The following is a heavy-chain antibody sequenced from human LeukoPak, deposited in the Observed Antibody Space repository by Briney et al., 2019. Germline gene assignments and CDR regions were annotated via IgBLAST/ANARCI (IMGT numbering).Heavy chain of an antibody. Sequence: GGSLRLSCAASGFTFSDYYMNWIRQAPGKGLEWVSFISSSGSTIYYADSVKGRFTLSRDKATNSLYLQMNSLRPEDTAVYYCARDASGYVGYYYMDVWGKGTTVTISS. CDR2: ISSSGSTI. CDR1: GFTFSDYY. V-gene: IGHV3-11*04. J-gene: IGHJ6*03. D-gene: IGHD5-12*01. CDR3: ARDASGYVGYYYMDV.